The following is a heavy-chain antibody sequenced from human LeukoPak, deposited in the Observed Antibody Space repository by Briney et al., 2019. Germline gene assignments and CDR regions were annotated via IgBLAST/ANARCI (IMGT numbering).Heavy chain of an antibody. V-gene: IGHV4-59*01. CDR2: IYYSGST. Sequence: SETLSLTCTVSGGSISSYYWSWIRQPPGKGLEWIGYIYYSGSTNYNPSLESRVTISVDTSKNQFSLKLSSVTAADTAVYYCARGYSYGSIDYWGQGTLVTVSS. CDR3: ARGYSYGSIDY. CDR1: GGSISSYY. J-gene: IGHJ4*02. D-gene: IGHD5-18*01.